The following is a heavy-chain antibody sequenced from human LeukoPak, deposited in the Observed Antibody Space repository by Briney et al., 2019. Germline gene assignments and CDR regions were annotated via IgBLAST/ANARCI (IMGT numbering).Heavy chain of an antibody. Sequence: SETLSLTCAVYGGSFSGYYWSWIRQPPGKGLEWIGEINHSGSTNYNPSLKSRVTISVDTSKNQFSLKLSSVTAADTAVYYCARVGSGGSCPVDYWGQGTLVTVSS. V-gene: IGHV4-34*01. J-gene: IGHJ4*02. CDR1: GGSFSGYY. CDR2: INHSGST. D-gene: IGHD2-15*01. CDR3: ARVGSGGSCPVDY.